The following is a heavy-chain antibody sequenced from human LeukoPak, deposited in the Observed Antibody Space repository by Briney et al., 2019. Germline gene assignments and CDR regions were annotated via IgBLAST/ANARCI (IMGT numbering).Heavy chain of an antibody. CDR1: GFTFSSYG. Sequence: GGSLRLSCAASGFTFSSYGMHWVRQAPGKGLEWVAVIWYDGSNKYYADSVKGRFTISRDNSKNTLYLQMNSLRAEDTAVYYCAKDSIYYDFWSGYSNDAFDIWGQGTMVTVSS. J-gene: IGHJ3*02. CDR3: AKDSIYYDFWSGYSNDAFDI. V-gene: IGHV3-33*06. CDR2: IWYDGSNK. D-gene: IGHD3-3*01.